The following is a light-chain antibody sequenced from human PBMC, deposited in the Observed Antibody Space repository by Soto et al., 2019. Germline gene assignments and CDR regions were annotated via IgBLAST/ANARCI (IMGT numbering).Light chain of an antibody. Sequence: QSALTQPASVSGSPGQAITISCTGTSSDVGAYNSVSWFHQHPGKAPQLIIYEVSNRPSGVSDRFSASKSGNTASLTISGLQPEDETDYYCSSYTSTSAWVFGGGTKLTVL. CDR3: SSYTSTSAWV. J-gene: IGLJ2*01. CDR2: EVS. CDR1: SSDVGAYNS. V-gene: IGLV2-14*01.